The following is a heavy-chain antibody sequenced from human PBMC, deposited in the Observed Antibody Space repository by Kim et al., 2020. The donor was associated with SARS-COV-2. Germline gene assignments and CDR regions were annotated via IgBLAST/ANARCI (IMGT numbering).Heavy chain of an antibody. D-gene: IGHD3-9*01. CDR2: VKGKKAGGTI. V-gene: IGHV3-15*01. CDR3: TGDFDYLFSRGY. CDR1: GFIFSNAW. Sequence: GGSLRLSCAGSGFIFSNAWLTWVRLAPGKGLEWLGRVKGKKAGGTIDYAASVKDRFIISRDDSTNRVFLQMNSLKSEDTGVYYCTGDFDYLFSRGYWGQGTLVTVSS. J-gene: IGHJ4*02.